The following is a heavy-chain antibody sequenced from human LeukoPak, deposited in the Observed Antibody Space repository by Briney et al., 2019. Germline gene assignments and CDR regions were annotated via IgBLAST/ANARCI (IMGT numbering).Heavy chain of an antibody. J-gene: IGHJ4*02. Sequence: GESLKISCKGSGYSFTSYWIGWVRQMPGKGLEWMGIIYPGDSETRYSPSFQGQVTISADKSISTAYLQWSSLKASDTATYYCGRRLGGYYDSSGLLDYWGQGTLVTVSS. CDR2: IYPGDSET. V-gene: IGHV5-51*01. CDR1: GYSFTSYW. CDR3: GRRLGGYYDSSGLLDY. D-gene: IGHD3-22*01.